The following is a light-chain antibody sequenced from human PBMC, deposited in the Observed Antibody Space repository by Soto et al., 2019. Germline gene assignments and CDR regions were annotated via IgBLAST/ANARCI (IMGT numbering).Light chain of an antibody. V-gene: IGKV3-11*01. CDR2: DAT. J-gene: IGKJ4*01. CDR3: QQRSDRLS. Sequence: VVLTQSPPTLSLSPGESATLSCRASQSVGSNLAWYHQKRGQAPRLLIYDATERATGIPARFTGSRSGSDLTLSISSLEPDAFAVYYCQQRSDRLSFGGGTELAI. CDR1: QSVGSN.